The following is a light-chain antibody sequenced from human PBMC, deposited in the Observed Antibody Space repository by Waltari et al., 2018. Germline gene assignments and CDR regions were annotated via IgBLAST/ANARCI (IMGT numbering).Light chain of an antibody. Sequence: QSALTQPASVSGSPGQSITISCTGTSSDVGGYNFVSWYQQHPGKAPQLIIYDVTVPPSGVSHRFSCSKSGNTASLTISGLQAEDEADYYCSSYTSTSSYVFGAETKVTVL. CDR1: SSDVGGYNF. CDR3: SSYTSTSSYV. CDR2: DVT. J-gene: IGLJ1*01. V-gene: IGLV2-14*01.